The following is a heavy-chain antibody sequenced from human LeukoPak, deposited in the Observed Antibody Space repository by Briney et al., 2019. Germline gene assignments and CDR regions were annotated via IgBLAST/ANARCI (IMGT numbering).Heavy chain of an antibody. CDR1: GGSISSYY. CDR3: ARRVGHSYGVTGAGGSDI. CDR2: IYYSGST. Sequence: SETLSRTRTVSGGSISSYYWSWIRQPPGKGLEWIGYIYYSGSTYYNPSLKSRVTISLDMPNNQFSLKLSSVTAADTAVYYCARRVGHSYGVTGAGGSDIWGQGTMVTVSS. V-gene: IGHV4-59*01. J-gene: IGHJ3*02. D-gene: IGHD5-18*01.